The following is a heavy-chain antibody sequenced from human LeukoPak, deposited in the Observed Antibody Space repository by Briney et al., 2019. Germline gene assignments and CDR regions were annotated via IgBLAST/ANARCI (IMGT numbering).Heavy chain of an antibody. J-gene: IGHJ4*02. D-gene: IGHD3-3*01. CDR3: AKAELGVDTFFDY. Sequence: GGSLRLSCAASGFTFSYNAMAWVRQAPGKGLEWVSGILGSGGSTYYADAVKGRFTISRDNSKNTLFLQMNSLRAKDTAFYYCAKAELGVDTFFDYWGQGTLVTVSS. V-gene: IGHV3-23*01. CDR2: ILGSGGST. CDR1: GFTFSYNA.